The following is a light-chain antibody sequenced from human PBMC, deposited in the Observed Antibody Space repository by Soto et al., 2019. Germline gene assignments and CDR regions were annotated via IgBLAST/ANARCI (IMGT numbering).Light chain of an antibody. J-gene: IGKJ5*01. CDR2: AAS. V-gene: IGKV1-9*01. Sequence: DIQMTQSPSSLSASVRDRVTITCRASQGISNYLAWYQQRPGKAPKLLIYAASTLQTGVPSRFSGSGSGTEFTLTISSLQPEDFATYHCQQLTSYPRSTFGQGTRLEIK. CDR3: QQLTSYPRST. CDR1: QGISNY.